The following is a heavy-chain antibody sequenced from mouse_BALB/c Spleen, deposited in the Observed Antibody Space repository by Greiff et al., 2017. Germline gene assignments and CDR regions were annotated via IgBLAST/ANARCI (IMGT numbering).Heavy chain of an antibody. J-gene: IGHJ4*01. CDR3: ARGRYYGSSYDYAMDY. CDR1: GFSLTGYG. Sequence: VKVVESGPGLVAPSQSLSITCTVSGFSLTGYGVNWVRQPPGKGLEWLGMIWGDGSTDYNSALKSRLSISKDNSKSQVFLKMNSLQTDDTARYYCARGRYYGSSYDYAMDYWGQGTSVTVSS. CDR2: IWGDGST. V-gene: IGHV2-6-7*01. D-gene: IGHD1-1*01.